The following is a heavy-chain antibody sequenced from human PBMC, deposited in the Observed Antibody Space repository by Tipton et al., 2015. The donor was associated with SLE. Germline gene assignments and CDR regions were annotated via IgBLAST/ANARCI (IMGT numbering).Heavy chain of an antibody. Sequence: SLRLSCVTSGFSVSSNYMTWVRQAPGKGLEWVSIIYEGGSTDYADSVKGRFTISRDNSKNTLYLQMNGLRAEDTAVYYCAREFRYGGNWGQGTLVPVSS. CDR2: IYEGGST. D-gene: IGHD4-23*01. CDR1: GFSVSSNY. J-gene: IGHJ4*02. CDR3: AREFRYGGN. V-gene: IGHV3-53*05.